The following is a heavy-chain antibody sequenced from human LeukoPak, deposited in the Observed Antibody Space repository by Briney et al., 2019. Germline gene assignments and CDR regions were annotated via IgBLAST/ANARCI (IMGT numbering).Heavy chain of an antibody. Sequence: SETLSLTCTVSAGSISSHYWSWIRQPPGKGLEWIGYIYYSGSTNYNPSLKSRVTISVDTSKNQFSLKLSSVTAADTAVYYCARVDGVVPTAYFDYWGQGTLVTVSS. J-gene: IGHJ4*02. D-gene: IGHD2-2*01. CDR1: AGSISSHY. CDR3: ARVDGVVPTAYFDY. V-gene: IGHV4-59*08. CDR2: IYYSGST.